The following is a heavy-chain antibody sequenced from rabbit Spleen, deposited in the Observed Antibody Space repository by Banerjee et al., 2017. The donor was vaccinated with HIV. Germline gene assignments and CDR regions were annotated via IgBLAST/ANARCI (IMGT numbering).Heavy chain of an antibody. D-gene: IGHD1-1*01. CDR2: INAITGKP. J-gene: IGHJ6*01. Sequence: QEQLVESGGGLVKPEGSLKLSCTASGFSFSNKAVMCWVRQAPGKGLEWIACINAITGKPVYANWAKGRFTCSKTSSTTVTLQMTRLTAADTATYFCARDTSSSFSSYGMDLWGQGTLVTVS. V-gene: IGHV1S45*01. CDR3: ARDTSSSFSSYGMDL. CDR1: GFSFSNKAV.